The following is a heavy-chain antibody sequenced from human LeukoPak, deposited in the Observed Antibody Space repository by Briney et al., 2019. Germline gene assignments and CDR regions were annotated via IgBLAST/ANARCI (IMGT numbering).Heavy chain of an antibody. CDR3: ARGGAYNWNFAYYFDY. Sequence: ASVKVSCKASGYTFTGYYMHWVRQAPGQGLEWMGWINPNSGGTNYAQKFQGWVTMTRDTSISTAYMELSRLRSDDTAVYYCARGGAYNWNFAYYFDYWGQGTLVTASS. D-gene: IGHD1-7*01. CDR1: GYTFTGYY. V-gene: IGHV1-2*04. CDR2: INPNSGGT. J-gene: IGHJ4*02.